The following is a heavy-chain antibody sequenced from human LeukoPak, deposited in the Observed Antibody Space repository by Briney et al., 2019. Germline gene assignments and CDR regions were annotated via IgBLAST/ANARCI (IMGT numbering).Heavy chain of an antibody. J-gene: IGHJ4*02. Sequence: ASVKVSCKASGYTFTNNYMHWVRQAPGQGLEWMGIINPSGDNTWYAQKFQGRVTMTRDMATSTDYMEVSSLKSEDTAVYYCARVLAYGSGNSNDYWGQGTLVTVSS. V-gene: IGHV1-46*01. D-gene: IGHD3-10*01. CDR2: INPSGDNT. CDR1: GYTFTNNY. CDR3: ARVLAYGSGNSNDY.